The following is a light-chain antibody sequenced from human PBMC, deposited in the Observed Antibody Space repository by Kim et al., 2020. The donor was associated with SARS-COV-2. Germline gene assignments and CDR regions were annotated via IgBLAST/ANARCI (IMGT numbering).Light chain of an antibody. Sequence: EIVMTQSPATLSVSPGESAALSCRASQSVSSNLAWYQQKPGQSPRLLIYGDSTRATGIPGRFSGSGFGTEFTLTINSLQSEDVAIYYCHQYDNWPLTFGGGTKVDIK. V-gene: IGKV3-15*01. CDR1: QSVSSN. J-gene: IGKJ4*01. CDR3: HQYDNWPLT. CDR2: GDS.